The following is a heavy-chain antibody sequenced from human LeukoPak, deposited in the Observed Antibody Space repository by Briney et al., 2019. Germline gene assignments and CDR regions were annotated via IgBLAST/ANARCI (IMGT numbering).Heavy chain of an antibody. V-gene: IGHV1-69*04. CDR3: AREGRGGGLLRLGHTIRPFLS. Sequence: GASVKVSCKASGYTFTGYYMHWVRQAPGQGLEWMGRIIPILGIANYAQKFQGRVTITADKSTSTAYMELSSLRSEDTAVYYCAREGRGGGLLRLGHTIRPFLSWGQGTLVTVSS. J-gene: IGHJ4*02. CDR2: IIPILGIA. D-gene: IGHD3-3*02. CDR1: GYTFTGYY.